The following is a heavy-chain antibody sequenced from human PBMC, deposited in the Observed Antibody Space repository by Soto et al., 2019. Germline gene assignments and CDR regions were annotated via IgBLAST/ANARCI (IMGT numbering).Heavy chain of an antibody. CDR2: IIPIFGTA. J-gene: IGHJ6*02. CDR1: GGTFSSYA. CDR3: ARDGTYYYVSSEVGEKVKKGMDV. D-gene: IGHD3-22*01. V-gene: IGHV1-69*13. Sequence: SVKVSFKASGGTFSSYAISWVRQAPGQGLEWMGGIIPIFGTANYAQKLQGRVTITADESTSTAYMELSSLRSEDTAVYYCARDGTYYYVSSEVGEKVKKGMDVWGQGTTVTVSS.